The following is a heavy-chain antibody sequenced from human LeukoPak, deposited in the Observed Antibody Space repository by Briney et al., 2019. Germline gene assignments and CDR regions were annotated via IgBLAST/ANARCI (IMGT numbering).Heavy chain of an antibody. D-gene: IGHD3-10*01. J-gene: IGHJ3*02. CDR3: ARDQTITMVRGTLNHAFDI. CDR2: INPSGGST. Sequence: ASVKVSCKASGYTFTSYYMHWVRQAPGQGLEWMGIINPSGGSTSYAQKFQGRVTMTRDTSTNTVYMELSSPRSEDTAVYYCARDQTITMVRGTLNHAFDIWGQGTMVTV. V-gene: IGHV1-46*01. CDR1: GYTFTSYY.